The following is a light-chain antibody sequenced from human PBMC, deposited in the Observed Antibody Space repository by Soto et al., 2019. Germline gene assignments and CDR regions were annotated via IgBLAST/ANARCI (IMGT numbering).Light chain of an antibody. CDR3: SPYRDSSTTHYV. CDR1: SSDVGGYNY. J-gene: IGLJ1*01. Sequence: QSALTQPASLSGSPGQSITISCTGTSSDVGGYNYVSWYQQHPGKAPKLMIYDVSNRPSGVSNRFSGSKSGNTASLTISGLQAEDEADYYCSPYRDSSTTHYVFGTGTKLTVL. V-gene: IGLV2-14*03. CDR2: DVS.